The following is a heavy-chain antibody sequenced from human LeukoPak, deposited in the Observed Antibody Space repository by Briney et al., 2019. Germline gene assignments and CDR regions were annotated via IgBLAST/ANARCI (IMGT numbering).Heavy chain of an antibody. CDR1: GFTFSSYA. D-gene: IGHD2-2*01. CDR2: ISGSGGST. CDR3: ARANSLGSRPPYYFDY. Sequence: GGSLKLSCAASGFTFSSYAMSWVRQAPGKGLEWVAAISGSGGSTYYADSVKGRFTISRDNSKNTLYLQMNSLRAEDTAVYYCARANSLGSRPPYYFDYWGQGTLVTVSS. J-gene: IGHJ4*02. V-gene: IGHV3-23*01.